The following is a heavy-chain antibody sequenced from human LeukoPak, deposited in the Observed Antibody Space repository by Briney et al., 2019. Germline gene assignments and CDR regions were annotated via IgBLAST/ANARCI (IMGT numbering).Heavy chain of an antibody. CDR1: GYSFTNYW. CDR2: IYPGDSDT. V-gene: IGHV5-51*01. Sequence: GESLKISFKGSGYSFTNYWIGWVRQMPGKGLEWMGIIYPGDSDTRYSPSFQGQVTISADKSISTAYLQWSSLKASDTAMYYCARLGTMVRGVINGFDYWGQGTLVTVSS. CDR3: ARLGTMVRGVINGFDY. J-gene: IGHJ4*02. D-gene: IGHD3-10*01.